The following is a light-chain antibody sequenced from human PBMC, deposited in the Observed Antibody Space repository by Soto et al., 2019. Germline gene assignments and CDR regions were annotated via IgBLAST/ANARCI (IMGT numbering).Light chain of an antibody. CDR3: HQYGSSPRT. J-gene: IGKJ1*01. CDR1: QSVSSSY. V-gene: IGKV3-20*01. Sequence: EIVLTQSPGTLSLSPGERATLSCRASQSVSSSYLGWYQQKPGQPPRLLIYGASSGATGIPDRFSGSGSGTDFALTISRLEPEDFAVYYCHQYGSSPRTFGQGTKVDIK. CDR2: GAS.